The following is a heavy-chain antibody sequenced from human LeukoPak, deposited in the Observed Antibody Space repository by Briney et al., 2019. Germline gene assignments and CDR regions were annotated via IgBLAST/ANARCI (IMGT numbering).Heavy chain of an antibody. CDR3: ARGLSGSMVY. Sequence: GGSLRLSCTPSGFTFSSYSMNWVRQAPGKGLEWVSPISSSSSYIYYADSVKGRFTISRDNAKNSLYLQMNSLRAEDTAVYYCARGLSGSMVYWGQGTLVTVSS. CDR2: ISSSSSYI. CDR1: GFTFSSYS. D-gene: IGHD3-10*01. V-gene: IGHV3-21*01. J-gene: IGHJ4*02.